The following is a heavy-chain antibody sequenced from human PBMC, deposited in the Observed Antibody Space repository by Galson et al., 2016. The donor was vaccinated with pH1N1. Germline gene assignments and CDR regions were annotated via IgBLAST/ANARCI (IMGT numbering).Heavy chain of an antibody. Sequence: SVKVSCKASGYSLNVFYMHWVRQAPGQGLEWMGWIAPDSGATSYAQKFQGRVTMTRDTSINRVYMELSRLRSDDTAIYYCARVLRTVVFDYWGPGTLVTVSS. J-gene: IGHJ4*02. CDR3: ARVLRTVVFDY. CDR1: GYSLNVFY. CDR2: IAPDSGAT. V-gene: IGHV1-2*02. D-gene: IGHD4-23*01.